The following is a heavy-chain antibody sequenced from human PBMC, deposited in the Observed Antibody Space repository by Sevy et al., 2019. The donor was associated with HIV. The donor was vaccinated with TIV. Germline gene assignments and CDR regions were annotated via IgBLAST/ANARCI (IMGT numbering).Heavy chain of an antibody. Sequence: GGSLRLSCAASGFTFSSYWMNWIRQAPGKGLEWVANIKQDGSEKYYVDSVKGRFTISRDNAKNSLYLEMNTLRAEDTAVYYCATSGGDNWGQGTLVTVS. J-gene: IGHJ4*02. V-gene: IGHV3-7*01. D-gene: IGHD1-26*01. CDR1: GFTFSSYW. CDR2: IKQDGSEK. CDR3: ATSGGDN.